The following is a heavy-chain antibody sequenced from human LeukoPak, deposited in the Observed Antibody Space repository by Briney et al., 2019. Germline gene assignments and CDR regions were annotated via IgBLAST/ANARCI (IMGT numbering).Heavy chain of an antibody. D-gene: IGHD3-3*01. CDR1: GGTFNSYA. V-gene: IGHV1-69*13. CDR3: ARSSPPDYWSGYYGDDYYYYMDV. J-gene: IGHJ6*03. CDR2: IVPILGTT. Sequence: SVKVSCKASGGTFNSYAVNWVRQAPGQGLEWMGGIVPILGTTDYAQMFQDRVTITADASTSTAYMELSSLRFEDTAVYYCARSSPPDYWSGYYGDDYYYYMDVWGKGTTVTVFS.